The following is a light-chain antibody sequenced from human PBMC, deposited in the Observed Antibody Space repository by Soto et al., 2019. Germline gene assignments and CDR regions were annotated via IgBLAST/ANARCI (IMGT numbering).Light chain of an antibody. V-gene: IGKV1-9*01. J-gene: IGKJ2*01. CDR1: QGISSY. CDR2: AAS. CDR3: QQLNSYPPDT. Sequence: DIQLTQSPSFLSASVGDRVTITCRASQGISSYLAWYQQKPGKAPKLLIYAASTLQSGVPSRFSGSGSGTEFTITISSLQPEDFATYYCQQLNSYPPDTFGQGTKLEIK.